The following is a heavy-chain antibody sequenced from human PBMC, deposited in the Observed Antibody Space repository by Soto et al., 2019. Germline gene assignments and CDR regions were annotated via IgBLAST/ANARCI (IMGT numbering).Heavy chain of an antibody. J-gene: IGHJ4*02. V-gene: IGHV1-8*01. Sequence: QVQLVQSGAEVKKPGASVTVSCKASGYTFTSYDINWVRQATGQGLEWMGWMNPNSGNTGYAQKFQGRVTMTRNTSISTAYMELSSLRSEDTAVYYCARGRRLRFLEWSPTYFDYWGQGTLVTVSS. D-gene: IGHD3-3*01. CDR1: GYTFTSYD. CDR2: MNPNSGNT. CDR3: ARGRRLRFLEWSPTYFDY.